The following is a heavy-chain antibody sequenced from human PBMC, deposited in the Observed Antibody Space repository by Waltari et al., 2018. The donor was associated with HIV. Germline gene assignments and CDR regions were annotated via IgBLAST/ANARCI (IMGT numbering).Heavy chain of an antibody. J-gene: IGHJ5*02. CDR2: INHSGST. D-gene: IGHD2-15*01. Sequence: ALLQLWGAGLLKPSETLSLTCAVYGGSFSGYYWSWIRQPPGKGLEWIGEINHSGSTNYNPSLKSRVTISVDTSKNQFSLKLSSVTAADTAVYYCARGRKHRLVAYCSGGSCHPGGGFDPWGQGTLVTVSS. CDR3: ARGRKHRLVAYCSGGSCHPGGGFDP. CDR1: GGSFSGYY. V-gene: IGHV4-34*01.